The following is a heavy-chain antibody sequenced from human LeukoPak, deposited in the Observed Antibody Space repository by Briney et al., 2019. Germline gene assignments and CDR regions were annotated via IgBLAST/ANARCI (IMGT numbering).Heavy chain of an antibody. Sequence: SETLSLTCTVSGGSITSNSYYWGWIRQPPGKGLEWIGSIYYSGSTYYNPSLKSRVTMSVDTSKNQFSLNLSSVTAADTAVYYCARGYGDYGLYYYYYYMDVWGKGTTVTISS. CDR2: IYYSGST. J-gene: IGHJ6*03. V-gene: IGHV4-39*07. CDR1: GGSITSNSYY. D-gene: IGHD4-17*01. CDR3: ARGYGDYGLYYYYYYMDV.